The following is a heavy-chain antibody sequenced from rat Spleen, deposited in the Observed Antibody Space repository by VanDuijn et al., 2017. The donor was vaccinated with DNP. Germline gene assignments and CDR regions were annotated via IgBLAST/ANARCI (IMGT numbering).Heavy chain of an antibody. CDR2: ISHDGGST. V-gene: IGHV5-22*01. Sequence: EVQLVESGGGSVQPGRSLKLSCAASGFTFSDYYMAWVRPAPTKGLEWVAYISHDGGSTHYGDSVKGRFTISRDNAKSTLYLQMNSLRSEDMATYYCARHVLPLRVWDYWGQGVMVTVSS. J-gene: IGHJ2*01. D-gene: IGHD1-4*01. CDR3: ARHVLPLRVWDY. CDR1: GFTFSDYY.